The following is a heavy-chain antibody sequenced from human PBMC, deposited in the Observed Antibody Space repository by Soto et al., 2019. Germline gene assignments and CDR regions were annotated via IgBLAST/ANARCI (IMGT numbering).Heavy chain of an antibody. D-gene: IGHD5-12*01. Sequence: QAQLVESGGGVVQPGRSLRLSCAASGFAFSSYGMRWVRQAPGTGLEWVAVISYDGSLQDYADSVKGRFTISRDNSKKMGLLQMGSLSAEDTAVYYCVSGRGYGHASVTYSWGQGTLVSVSS. CDR3: VSGRGYGHASVTYS. V-gene: IGHV3-30*03. J-gene: IGHJ4*02. CDR2: ISYDGSLQ. CDR1: GFAFSSYG.